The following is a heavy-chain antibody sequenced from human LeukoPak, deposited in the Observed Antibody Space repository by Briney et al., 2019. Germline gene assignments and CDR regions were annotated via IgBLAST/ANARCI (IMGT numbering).Heavy chain of an antibody. Sequence: GGSLRLSWAASGFTFDDYAMHWVRQAPGKGLEWVSGISWNSGSIGYADSVKGRFTISRDNAKNSLYLQMNSLRAEDMALYYCAKARGATITSLDAFDIWGQGTMVTVSS. V-gene: IGHV3-9*03. CDR2: ISWNSGSI. CDR1: GFTFDDYA. D-gene: IGHD5-12*01. J-gene: IGHJ3*02. CDR3: AKARGATITSLDAFDI.